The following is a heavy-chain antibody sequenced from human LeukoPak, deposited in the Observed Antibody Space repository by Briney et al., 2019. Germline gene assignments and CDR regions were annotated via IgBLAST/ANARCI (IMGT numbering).Heavy chain of an antibody. CDR2: ISGSAGTT. Sequence: GGSLRLSCAASGFTFSRYAMGWVRRASGKGLEWVSAISGSAGTTYYADSVKGRFTISRDNSKNTLFLQMNSLRAEDTAAYYCAKNYYDSGSSSLDYWGQGTLVTVSS. D-gene: IGHD3-10*01. J-gene: IGHJ4*02. CDR1: GFTFSRYA. V-gene: IGHV3-23*01. CDR3: AKNYYDSGSSSLDY.